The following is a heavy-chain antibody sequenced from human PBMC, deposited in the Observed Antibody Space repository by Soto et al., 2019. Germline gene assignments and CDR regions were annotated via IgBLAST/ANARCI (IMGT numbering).Heavy chain of an antibody. Sequence: PSETLSLTCTVSGGSISSSSYYWGWIRQPPGKGLEWIGSIYYSGSTYYNPSLKSRVTISVDTSKNQFSLKLSSVTAADTAVYYCAIGSSWPFDYWGQGTLVTVSS. CDR3: AIGSSWPFDY. D-gene: IGHD6-13*01. J-gene: IGHJ4*02. V-gene: IGHV4-39*01. CDR2: IYYSGST. CDR1: GGSISSSSYY.